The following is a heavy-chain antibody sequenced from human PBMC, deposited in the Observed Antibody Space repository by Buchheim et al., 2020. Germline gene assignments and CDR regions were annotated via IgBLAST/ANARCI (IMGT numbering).Heavy chain of an antibody. CDR2: IWYDGSNK. Sequence: QVQLVESGGGVVQPGRSLRLSCAASGFTFSSYGMHWVRQAPGKGLEWVAVIWYDGSNKYYADSVKGRFTISRDNSKNTLYLQMNSLRAEDTAVYYCAREYSSSPYYGMDVWGQGTT. CDR3: AREYSSSPYYGMDV. CDR1: GFTFSSYG. J-gene: IGHJ6*02. D-gene: IGHD6-6*01. V-gene: IGHV3-33*01.